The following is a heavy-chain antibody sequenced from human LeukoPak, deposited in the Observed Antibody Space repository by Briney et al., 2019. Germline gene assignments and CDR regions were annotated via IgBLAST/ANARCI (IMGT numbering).Heavy chain of an antibody. Sequence: SGGSLRLSCAASGFAFSTYWMHWVRQAPGKGLVWVSRIKSDGSSPVYADSVKGRFTISGDNARNTLFLQMTSLRAEDTAVYYCARDRIYASDMWGQGTMVTVSS. J-gene: IGHJ3*02. CDR3: ARDRIYASDM. CDR2: IKSDGSSP. CDR1: GFAFSTYW. D-gene: IGHD2-15*01. V-gene: IGHV3-74*01.